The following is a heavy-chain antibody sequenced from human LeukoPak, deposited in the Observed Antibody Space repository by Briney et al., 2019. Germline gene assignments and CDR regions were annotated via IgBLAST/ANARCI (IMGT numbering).Heavy chain of an antibody. Sequence: GGSLRLSCEASGFTFSTYEMNWVRQTPGKGLEWVSCIGSSGSTIYYADSVKGRFTISRDNGKNSLYLHMNSLRAEDTALYYCARVQLVDYYYYSYMDVWGKGTTVTVSS. V-gene: IGHV3-48*03. CDR1: GFTFSTYE. CDR2: IGSSGSTI. D-gene: IGHD6-6*01. CDR3: ARVQLVDYYYYSYMDV. J-gene: IGHJ6*03.